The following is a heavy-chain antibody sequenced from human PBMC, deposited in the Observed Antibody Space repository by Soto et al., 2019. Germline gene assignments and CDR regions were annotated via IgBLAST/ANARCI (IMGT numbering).Heavy chain of an antibody. Sequence: GESLKIFCKGFWYSFTSYWISWVRQRPGKGLEWMGMIDPSDSYTNYSPSFQGHVTISADKSISTAYLQWSSLKPSDTAMYYCARYAPNAGDYYYGMDAWGQGTTVTVSS. CDR3: ARYAPNAGDYYYGMDA. J-gene: IGHJ6*02. CDR2: IDPSDSYT. V-gene: IGHV5-10-1*01. CDR1: WYSFTSYW. D-gene: IGHD7-27*01.